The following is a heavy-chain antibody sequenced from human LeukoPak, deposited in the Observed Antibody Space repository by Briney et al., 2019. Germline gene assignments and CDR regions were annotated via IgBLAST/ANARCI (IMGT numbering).Heavy chain of an antibody. CDR3: ASLLLRPTDY. J-gene: IGHJ4*02. CDR2: IIPIFGTA. Sequence: ASVKVSCKASGGTFSRFTISWVRQAPGQGFEWMGGIIPIFGTANYAQKFQGRVTITADESTSTAYMELSSLRSEDTAVYYCASLLLRPTDYWGQGTLVTVSS. V-gene: IGHV1-69*13. D-gene: IGHD3-22*01. CDR1: GGTFSRFT.